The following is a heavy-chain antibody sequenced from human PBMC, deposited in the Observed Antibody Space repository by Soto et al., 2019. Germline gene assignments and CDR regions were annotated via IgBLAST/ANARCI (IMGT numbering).Heavy chain of an antibody. CDR3: AKVSMTGHFDY. CDR2: IDGRGTTT. Sequence: GGSLRLSCAASGFTFSSYAMTWVRQAPGKGLQWVSSIDGRGTTTYYADSVKGRFTISRDNSKSTLFLQMNSLRAEDTAGYDCAKVSMTGHFDYWGQGTLVTVSS. CDR1: GFTFSSYA. J-gene: IGHJ4*02. V-gene: IGHV3-23*01. D-gene: IGHD3-3*02.